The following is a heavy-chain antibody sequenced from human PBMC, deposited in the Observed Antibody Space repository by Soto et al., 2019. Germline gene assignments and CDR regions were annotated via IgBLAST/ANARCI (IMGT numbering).Heavy chain of an antibody. Sequence: QVQLVQSGAEVKKPGSSVKVSCKASGGTFSSYAISWVRQAPGQGLEWMGGIIPIFGTANYAQKFPGRVTITADESTSTAYMELSSLRSEDTAVYYCARDRISLYYYGSGSYDLYYYGMDVWGQGTTVTVSS. D-gene: IGHD3-10*01. CDR3: ARDRISLYYYGSGSYDLYYYGMDV. V-gene: IGHV1-69*12. J-gene: IGHJ6*02. CDR1: GGTFSSYA. CDR2: IIPIFGTA.